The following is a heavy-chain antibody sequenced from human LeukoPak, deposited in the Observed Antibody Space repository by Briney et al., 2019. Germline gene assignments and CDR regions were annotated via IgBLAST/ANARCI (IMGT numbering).Heavy chain of an antibody. CDR1: GFTFSSYW. J-gene: IGHJ4*02. CDR3: ARGGATAGRDY. D-gene: IGHD4/OR15-4a*01. V-gene: IGHV3-7*01. Sequence: GGSLRLSCAASGFTFSSYWMSWVRQPPGKGLEWVGNIKQDGSQKYYVDSVKGRFTISRDNAKNSLYLQRNSLRAEGTAVYYCARGGATAGRDYWGRGTLVTVSS. CDR2: IKQDGSQK.